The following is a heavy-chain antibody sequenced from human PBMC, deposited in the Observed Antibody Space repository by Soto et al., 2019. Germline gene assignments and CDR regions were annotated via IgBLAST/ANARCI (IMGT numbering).Heavy chain of an antibody. CDR3: ARGSRGDFDY. CDR2: INPNTGVT. CDR1: GYTFTGYY. D-gene: IGHD3-10*01. Sequence: SVKVSCKASGYTFTGYYIHWVRQDPGQGLEWMGWINPNTGVTNYAQKFQGWVTMTRDTSISTAYMELTRLTSDDTAVYYCARGSRGDFDYWGQGTLVTVSS. J-gene: IGHJ4*02. V-gene: IGHV1-2*04.